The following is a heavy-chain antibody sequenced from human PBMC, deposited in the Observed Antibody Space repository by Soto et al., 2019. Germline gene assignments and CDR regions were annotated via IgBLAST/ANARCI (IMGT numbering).Heavy chain of an antibody. CDR2: IIPIFGTA. CDR1: GGTFNSYA. J-gene: IGHJ3*02. D-gene: IGHD6-19*01. Sequence: SVKVSCKASGGTFNSYAISWVRQAPGQGLEWMGGIIPIFGTANYAQKFQGRVTITADESTSTAYMELSSLRSEDTAVYYCAIKKQWTPDGAFDIWGQGTMVT. V-gene: IGHV1-69*13. CDR3: AIKKQWTPDGAFDI.